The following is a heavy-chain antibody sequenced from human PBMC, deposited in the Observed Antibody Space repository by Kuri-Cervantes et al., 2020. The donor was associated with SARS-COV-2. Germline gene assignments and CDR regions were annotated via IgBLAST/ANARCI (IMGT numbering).Heavy chain of an antibody. CDR2: IIPIFGTA. CDR3: ARIPYGDSPNLYYFDY. J-gene: IGHJ4*02. CDR1: GCTFSSYA. Sequence: SVKVSCKASGCTFSSYAISWVRQAPGQGLEWMGGIIPIFGTANYSQKFQGRVTITADESTSTAYMELSSLRSEDTAVYYCARIPYGDSPNLYYFDYWDQGTLVTVSS. V-gene: IGHV1-69*13. D-gene: IGHD4-17*01.